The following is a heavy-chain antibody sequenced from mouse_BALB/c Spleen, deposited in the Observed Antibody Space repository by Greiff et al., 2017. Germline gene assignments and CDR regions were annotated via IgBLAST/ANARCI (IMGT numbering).Heavy chain of an antibody. J-gene: IGHJ4*01. CDR1: GFNIKDTY. D-gene: IGHD1-2*01. Sequence: EVKLQESGAELVKPGASVKLSCTASGFNIKDTYMHWVKQRPEQGLEWIGRIDPANGNTKYDPKFQGKATITADTSSNTAYLQLSSLTSEDTAVYYGARASNYYGYYAMDYWGQGTSVTVSS. V-gene: IGHV14-3*02. CDR2: IDPANGNT. CDR3: ARASNYYGYYAMDY.